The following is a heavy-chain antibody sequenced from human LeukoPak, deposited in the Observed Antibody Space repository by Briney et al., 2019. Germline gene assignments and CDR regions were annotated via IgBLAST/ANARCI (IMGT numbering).Heavy chain of an antibody. CDR1: GWSFSGYY. CDR3: GGVIVAKAPAHHQNAFDI. J-gene: IGHJ3*02. V-gene: IGHV4-34*01. CDR2: INHSGST. D-gene: IGHD5-12*01. Sequence: KSSETLTLTCAAYGWSFSGYYWSWIRQPPGKGLEWIGEINHSGSTNYNPSLKSRVTISVNTTTNKFSLKLIYVPGADATVFYCGGVIVAKAPAHHQNAFDIWGQGTMVTVSS.